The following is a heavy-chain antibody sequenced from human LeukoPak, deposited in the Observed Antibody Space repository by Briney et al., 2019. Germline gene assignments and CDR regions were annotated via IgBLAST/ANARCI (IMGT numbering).Heavy chain of an antibody. V-gene: IGHV3-53*01. CDR1: GFNIISDY. CDR2: IYGGGST. J-gene: IGHJ4*02. Sequence: PGGSLRLSCVASGFNIISDYMSWVRRAPGKGLEWVSYIYGGGSTSYADSVKGRFTISRDNSKNTLYLQMNSLRAEDTAVYYCAKSVSRGSGSYYYYFDYWGQGTLVTVSS. D-gene: IGHD3-10*01. CDR3: AKSVSRGSGSYYYYFDY.